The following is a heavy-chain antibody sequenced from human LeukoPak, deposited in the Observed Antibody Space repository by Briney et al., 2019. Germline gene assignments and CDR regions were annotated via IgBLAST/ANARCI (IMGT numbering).Heavy chain of an antibody. CDR2: IYYSGKT. CDR3: ARDSGCGNNDY. D-gene: IGHD6-19*01. Sequence: SETLSLTCTVSGDSISNADSHWAWIRQPPGKGLEWIGSIYYSGKTYYNPSLRSRFSMSVDTSTNQFSLKLISVTAADTAVYYCARDSGCGNNDYWGQGTLVTVSS. J-gene: IGHJ4*02. V-gene: IGHV4-39*02. CDR1: GDSISNADSH.